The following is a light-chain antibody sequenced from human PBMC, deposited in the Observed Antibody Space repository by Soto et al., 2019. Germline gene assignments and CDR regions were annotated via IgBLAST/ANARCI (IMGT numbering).Light chain of an antibody. J-gene: IGKJ1*01. V-gene: IGKV3-15*01. CDR1: QSVSTN. CDR3: QQYNNWWT. CDR2: GAS. Sequence: IVMTQSPATLSVSPGERVTLSCRASQSVSTNLAWYQQKPGQAPRLLISGASTRATGIPARFSGSGSGTEFTLTLSSLQSEDFAVYYCQQYNNWWTFGQGTKVEIK.